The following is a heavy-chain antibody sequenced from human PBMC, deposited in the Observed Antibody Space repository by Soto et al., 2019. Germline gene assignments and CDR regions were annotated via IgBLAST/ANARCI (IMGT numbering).Heavy chain of an antibody. Sequence: GGSLRLSCAASGFTFSSYAMSWVRQAPGKGLEWVSAISGSGGSTYYADSVKGRFTISRDNSKNTLYLQMNSLRAEDTAVYYCARGIAARPYYYYSMDVWGQGTTVTVS. J-gene: IGHJ6*02. CDR3: ARGIAARPYYYYSMDV. CDR2: ISGSGGST. CDR1: GFTFSSYA. D-gene: IGHD6-6*01. V-gene: IGHV3-23*01.